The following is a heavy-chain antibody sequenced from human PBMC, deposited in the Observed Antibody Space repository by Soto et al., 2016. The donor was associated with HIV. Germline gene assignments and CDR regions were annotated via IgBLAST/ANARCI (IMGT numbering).Heavy chain of an antibody. Sequence: QVQLVQSGPEVKKPGASVTVSCEASGYTFGIYGISWVRQAPGQGLEWMGWISAYNGNTNYAQKFRDRFTMTTDTSASTAYMELRSLRSDDTAVYFCARGARMVKFGGVVVEETWNIWGQGTLVTVSS. CDR1: GYTFGIYG. D-gene: IGHD3-16*02. CDR2: ISAYNGNT. CDR3: ARGARMVKFGGVVVEETWNI. V-gene: IGHV1-18*04. J-gene: IGHJ3*02.